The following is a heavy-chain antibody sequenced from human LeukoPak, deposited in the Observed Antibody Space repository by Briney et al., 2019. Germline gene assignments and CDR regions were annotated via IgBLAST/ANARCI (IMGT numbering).Heavy chain of an antibody. V-gene: IGHV4-59*01. Sequence: SETLSLTCTVSGGSISSYYWSWIPQPPGKGLEWIGYIYYSGSTNYNPSLKSRVTISVDTSKNQFSLKLSSVTAADTAVYYCARADYGGTYYYYYYMDVWGKGTTVTVSS. D-gene: IGHD4-23*01. J-gene: IGHJ6*03. CDR1: GGSISSYY. CDR2: IYYSGST. CDR3: ARADYGGTYYYYYYMDV.